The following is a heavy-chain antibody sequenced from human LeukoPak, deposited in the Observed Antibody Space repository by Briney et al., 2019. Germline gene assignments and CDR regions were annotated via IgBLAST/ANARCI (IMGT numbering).Heavy chain of an antibody. CDR3: ARHEIGWENRGSSPAPYYFDY. J-gene: IGHJ4*02. V-gene: IGHV5-51*01. CDR1: GYTFPKYW. Sequence: GESLKISCEASGYTFPKYWIAWVRQMPGKGLEWMGSIYAGDSHTRYSPSFQGQVTISAVMSINTAYLHLSSLKASDPAMYYCARHEIGWENRGSSPAPYYFDYWGQGSLVTVSS. CDR2: IYAGDSHT. D-gene: IGHD6-13*01.